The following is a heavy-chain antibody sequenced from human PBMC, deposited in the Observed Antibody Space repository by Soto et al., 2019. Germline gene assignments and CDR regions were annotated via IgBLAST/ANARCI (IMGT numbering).Heavy chain of an antibody. CDR1: GFTFSSYW. CDR3: ARPKDYGGNSRAYYFDY. CDR2: INSDGSST. V-gene: IGHV3-74*01. D-gene: IGHD4-17*01. J-gene: IGHJ4*02. Sequence: GGSLRLSCAASGFTFSSYWMHWVRQAPGKGLVWVSRINSDGSSTSYADSVKGRFTISRDNAKNTLYLQMNSLRAEDTAVYYCARPKDYGGNSRAYYFDYWGQGTLVTVSS.